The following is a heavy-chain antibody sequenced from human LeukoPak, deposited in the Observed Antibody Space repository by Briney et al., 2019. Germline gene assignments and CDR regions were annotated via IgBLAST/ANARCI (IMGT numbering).Heavy chain of an antibody. D-gene: IGHD5-18*01. CDR3: AREDTAMVKDY. V-gene: IGHV1-2*02. CDR2: INPNRRGT. CDR1: GYTFTGYY. J-gene: IGHJ4*02. Sequence: ASLKVSCTASGYTFTGYYMHWGRQAPGQGVERLGWINPNRRGTNYAQKFQGRVTMTRHTSISTAYMELSRLGSDDTAVYYCAREDTAMVKDYWGQGTLVTVSS.